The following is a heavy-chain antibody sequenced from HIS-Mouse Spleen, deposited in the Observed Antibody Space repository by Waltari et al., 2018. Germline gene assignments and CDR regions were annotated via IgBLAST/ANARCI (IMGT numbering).Heavy chain of an antibody. Sequence: QLQLQESGPGLVKPSETLSLTCPVSGGSIRSSSYYWGWILKPPGKGLEWIGSIYYSGSTYYNPSLKSRVTISVDTSKNQFSLKLSSVTAADTAVYYCAREIPYSSSWYDWYFDLWGRGTLVTVSS. CDR1: GGSIRSSSYY. J-gene: IGHJ2*01. D-gene: IGHD6-13*01. CDR2: IYYSGST. CDR3: AREIPYSSSWYDWYFDL. V-gene: IGHV4-39*07.